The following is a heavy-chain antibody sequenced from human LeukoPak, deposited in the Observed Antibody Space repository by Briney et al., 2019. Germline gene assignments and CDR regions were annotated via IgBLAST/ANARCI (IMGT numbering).Heavy chain of an antibody. CDR2: ISYSGST. D-gene: IGHD6-13*01. CDR1: GGSVSSSNYY. CDR3: ARHGGGVSSWYRPPDY. Sequence: SETLSLTCTVSGGSVSSSNYYWGWIRQPPGRGLEWIGSISYSGSTYYNPSLKSRVTISVDTSKNQFSLKLSSVTAADTAVYYCARHGGGVSSWYRPPDYWGQGTLVTVSS. V-gene: IGHV4-39*01. J-gene: IGHJ4*02.